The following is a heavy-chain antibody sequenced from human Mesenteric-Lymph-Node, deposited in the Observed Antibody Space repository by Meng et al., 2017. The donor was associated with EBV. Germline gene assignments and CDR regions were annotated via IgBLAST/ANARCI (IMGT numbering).Heavy chain of an antibody. CDR1: GEAFSDSY. J-gene: IGHJ4*02. V-gene: IGHV4-34*02. CDR3: ARALYSNSYYGSLSY. CDR2: VHRSGST. D-gene: IGHD3-10*01. Sequence: VLSQQWVVVVLKPSETLSLTWVVYGEAFSDSYWTWIPQTPGKGLEWIGEVHRSGSTNYNPYLKSRVIISIDTSKNQFSLKLTSVTAADTAVYYCARALYSNSYYGSLSYWGLGTLVTVSS.